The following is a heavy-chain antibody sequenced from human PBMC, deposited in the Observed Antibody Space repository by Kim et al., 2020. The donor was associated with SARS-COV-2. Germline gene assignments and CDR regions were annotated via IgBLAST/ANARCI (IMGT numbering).Heavy chain of an antibody. Sequence: ASVKVSCKASGYTFINYGISWVRQAPGQGLEWMGWISAYNNDTNYAHKVQGRVTLTTDTSTSTAHMELRCLRSDDTAIYFCARDYCSGDSCYPTFDYWGQGTLVTVSS. CDR1: GYTFINYG. CDR3: ARDYCSGDSCYPTFDY. D-gene: IGHD2-15*01. J-gene: IGHJ4*02. CDR2: ISAYNNDT. V-gene: IGHV1-18*01.